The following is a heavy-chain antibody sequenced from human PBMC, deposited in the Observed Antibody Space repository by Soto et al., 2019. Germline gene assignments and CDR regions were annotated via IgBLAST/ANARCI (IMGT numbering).Heavy chain of an antibody. Sequence: AGSLRLSCGASGFTFSSFWMHWVRQAPGKGLVWVSRISSDGSSTTYADSVKGRFTISRDNAKNTLYLQMNSLGADVTAVYYCARSGNANWFDPWGQGTLVTVSS. CDR3: ARSGNANWFDP. J-gene: IGHJ5*02. V-gene: IGHV3-74*01. D-gene: IGHD5-12*01. CDR2: ISSDGSST. CDR1: GFTFSSFW.